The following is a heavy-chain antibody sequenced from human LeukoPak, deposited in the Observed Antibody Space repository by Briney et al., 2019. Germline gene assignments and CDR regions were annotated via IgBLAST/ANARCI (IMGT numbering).Heavy chain of an antibody. D-gene: IGHD4-23*01. CDR3: ARVRDYGGNSVADF. CDR2: IFPGDSDT. J-gene: IGHJ4*02. V-gene: IGHV5-51*01. CDR1: GYSFSSYW. Sequence: GESLKISCKASGYSFSSYWIGWVRQMPGKGLEWMGIIFPGDSDTRYSPSFQGQVTISADKFISTAYLQWSSLKASDTATFYCARVRDYGGNSVADFWGQGTLVTVSS.